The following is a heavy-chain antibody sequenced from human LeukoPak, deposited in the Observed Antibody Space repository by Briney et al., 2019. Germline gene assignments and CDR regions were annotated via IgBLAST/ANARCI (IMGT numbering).Heavy chain of an antibody. CDR1: GLTFSSYA. D-gene: IGHD6-25*01. CDR2: ISGSGGST. V-gene: IGHV3-23*01. J-gene: IGHJ4*02. CDR3: AKVRGYSSYYFDY. Sequence: PGGSLRLSCAASGLTFSSYAMRWVRQAPGRGLEWVSAISGSGGSTYYADSVKGRFTIPRDNSKNTLYLQMNSLRAEYTAVYYCAKVRGYSSYYFDYWGQGTLVTVSS.